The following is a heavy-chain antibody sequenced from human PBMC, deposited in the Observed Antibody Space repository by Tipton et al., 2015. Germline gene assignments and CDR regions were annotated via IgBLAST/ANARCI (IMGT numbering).Heavy chain of an antibody. V-gene: IGHV4-39*02. CDR2: FYFRGNT. J-gene: IGHJ1*01. Sequence: TLSLTCTVSGASISTSTDYWGWIRQPPGKGLEWIGTFYFRGNTSYNPSLKSRVTIFVDASKNQFSLNMSSVTATDTGVYFCAREGTVITRGYFQDWGQGTLVSVSS. CDR3: AREGTVITRGYFQD. CDR1: GASISTSTDY. D-gene: IGHD4-23*01.